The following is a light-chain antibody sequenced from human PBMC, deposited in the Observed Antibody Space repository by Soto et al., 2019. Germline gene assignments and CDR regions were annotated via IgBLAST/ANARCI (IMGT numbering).Light chain of an antibody. CDR2: AAS. CDR1: QSISSW. V-gene: IGKV1-5*01. CDR3: QHSNSYSIT. J-gene: IGKJ5*01. Sequence: DIQITQSPSTLSGSVGDRVTITWRASQSISSWLAWYQQKPGKAPNLLIFAASSLQSGVPSRFSGSGSGTEFTLTISSLQPDDFATYYCQHSNSYSITFGQGTQVDIK.